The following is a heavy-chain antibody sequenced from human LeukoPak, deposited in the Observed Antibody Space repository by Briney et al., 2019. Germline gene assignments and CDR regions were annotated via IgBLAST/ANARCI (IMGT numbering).Heavy chain of an antibody. CDR2: IYHSGST. Sequence: KPSETLSLTCTVSGFSISSGYHWGWIRQPPGKWLEWIGTIYHSGSTYYNPSLKSRVTISVGTSKNQFSLRLSSVTAADTAFYYCARVRYYYDSSHDWGQGTLVTVSS. CDR1: GFSISSGYH. CDR3: ARVRYYYDSSHD. V-gene: IGHV4-38-2*02. J-gene: IGHJ4*02. D-gene: IGHD3-22*01.